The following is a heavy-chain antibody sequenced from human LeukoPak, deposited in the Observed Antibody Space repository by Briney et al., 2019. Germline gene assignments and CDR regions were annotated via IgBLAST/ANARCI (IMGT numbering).Heavy chain of an antibody. CDR1: GGSFSGYY. J-gene: IGHJ5*02. D-gene: IGHD3-22*01. Sequence: SETLSLNCAVYGGSFSGYYWSWIRQPPGKGLEWIGEINHSGSTNYNPSLKSRVTISVDTSKNQFSLKLSSVTAADTAVYYCARGWGGYYYDSSGPDPWGQGTLVIVSS. CDR3: ARGWGGYYYDSSGPDP. V-gene: IGHV4-34*01. CDR2: INHSGST.